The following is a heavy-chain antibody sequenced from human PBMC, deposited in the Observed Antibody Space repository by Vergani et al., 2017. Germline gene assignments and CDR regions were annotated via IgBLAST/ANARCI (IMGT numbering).Heavy chain of an antibody. J-gene: IGHJ4*02. CDR2: MNPDSGNT. V-gene: IGHV1-8*01. Sequence: QVQLVQSGAEVKKPGASVKVSCKASEYTFISFDINWVRQATGQGLEWMGWMNPDSGNTGYAQKFQGRVTMTRNTSISTAYMELSSLKSEDTAVYYCARVMRYCGSPNYHSLSYWGQGTLVIVSS. D-gene: IGHD2-2*01. CDR1: EYTFISFD. CDR3: ARVMRYCGSPNYHSLSY.